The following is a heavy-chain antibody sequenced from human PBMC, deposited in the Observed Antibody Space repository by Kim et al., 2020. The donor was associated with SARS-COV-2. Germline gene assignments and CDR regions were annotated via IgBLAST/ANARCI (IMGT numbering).Heavy chain of an antibody. V-gene: IGHV1-46*01. D-gene: IGHD2-15*01. Sequence: YAQKFQGRVTMTRDTSTSTVYMELSSLNFEDTAMYYCVRELPGGYFDYWGQGTPVTVSS. J-gene: IGHJ4*02. CDR3: VRELPGGYFDY.